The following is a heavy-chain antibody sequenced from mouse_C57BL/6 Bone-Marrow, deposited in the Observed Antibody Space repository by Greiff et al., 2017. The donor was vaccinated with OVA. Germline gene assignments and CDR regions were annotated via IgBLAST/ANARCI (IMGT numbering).Heavy chain of an antibody. J-gene: IGHJ4*01. CDR1: GFTFSSYA. V-gene: IGHV5-4*01. D-gene: IGHD5-1-1*01. CDR3: ARDPNNTDY. Sequence: EVKLMESGGGLVKPGGSLKLSCAASGFTFSSYAMSWVRQTPEKRLEWVATISDGGSYTYYPDNVKGRFTISRDNAKNNLYLQMSHLKSEDTAMYYCARDPNNTDYWGQGTSVTVSS. CDR2: ISDGGSYT.